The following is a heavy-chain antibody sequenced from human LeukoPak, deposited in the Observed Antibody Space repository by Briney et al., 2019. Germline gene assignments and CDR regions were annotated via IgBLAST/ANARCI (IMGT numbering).Heavy chain of an antibody. V-gene: IGHV3-30*07. CDR2: ISYDGSKK. J-gene: IGHJ4*02. CDR3: TRSGRGAFFKAYFDY. CDR1: GLTFNTYA. D-gene: IGHD2/OR15-2a*01. Sequence: GGSLRLSCAASGLTFNTYAMHWVRQAPGKGLEWVAVISYDGSKKFYADSVKGRFTISRDKLNDMLYLQMSSLRDDDTGVYYCTRSGRGAFFKAYFDYWGQGTLVTVSS.